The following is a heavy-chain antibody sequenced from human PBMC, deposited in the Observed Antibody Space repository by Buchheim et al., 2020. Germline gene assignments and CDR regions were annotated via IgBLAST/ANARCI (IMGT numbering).Heavy chain of an antibody. CDR3: ARGRLRTKLKNWFDP. CDR2: INHSGST. D-gene: IGHD4-17*01. Sequence: QVQLQQWGAGLLKPSETLSLTCAVYGGSFSGYYWSWIRQPPGKGLEWIGEINHSGSTSYNPSLKSRVTISVDTSKNQFSLKLSSVTAADTAVYYCARGRLRTKLKNWFDPWGQGTL. CDR1: GGSFSGYY. J-gene: IGHJ5*02. V-gene: IGHV4-34*01.